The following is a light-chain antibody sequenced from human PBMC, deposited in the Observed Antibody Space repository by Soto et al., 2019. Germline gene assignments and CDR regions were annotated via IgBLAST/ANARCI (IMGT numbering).Light chain of an antibody. CDR1: SSDVGGYNY. J-gene: IGLJ2*01. Sequence: QSALTQPASVSGSPGQSITITCTATSSDVGGYNYVSWYQQHPGKAPKLLICDVTNRPSGVSNRFSGSKSGNTASLTISGLQTEDEADYYCSSFASSIPLVFGGGTKLTVL. V-gene: IGLV2-14*03. CDR3: SSFASSIPLV. CDR2: DVT.